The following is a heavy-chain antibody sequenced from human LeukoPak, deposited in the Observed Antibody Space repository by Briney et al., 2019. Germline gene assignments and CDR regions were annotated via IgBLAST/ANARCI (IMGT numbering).Heavy chain of an antibody. CDR1: GFTSSSYS. D-gene: IGHD6-19*01. CDR2: ISSSSYI. J-gene: IGHJ4*02. Sequence: PGGSLRLSCAASGFTSSSYSMNWVRQAPGKGLEWVSSISSSSYIYYADSVKGRFTISRDNAKNSLYLQMNSLRAEDTAVYYCARGGSGWPIDYWGQGTLVTVSS. V-gene: IGHV3-21*01. CDR3: ARGGSGWPIDY.